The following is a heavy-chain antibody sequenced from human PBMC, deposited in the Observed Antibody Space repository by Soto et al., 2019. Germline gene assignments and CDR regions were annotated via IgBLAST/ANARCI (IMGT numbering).Heavy chain of an antibody. CDR2: IHPDGGHT. Sequence: ASVKVSCKASGYTFTNYYVQWVRQAPGQGLEWMGVIHPDGGHTTYSQKFQDRVTMTRDTFTSTIHMELSSLRSEDTAVYYCARGDNDYWGQGTLVTVSS. J-gene: IGHJ4*02. CDR1: GYTFTNYY. V-gene: IGHV1-46*01. CDR3: ARGDNDY.